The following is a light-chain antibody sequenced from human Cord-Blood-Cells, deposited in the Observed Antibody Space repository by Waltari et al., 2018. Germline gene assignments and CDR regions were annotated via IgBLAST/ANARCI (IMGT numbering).Light chain of an antibody. J-gene: IGLJ3*02. CDR2: EGS. CDR1: SSDVGSYHF. CDR3: CSYAGSSTWV. V-gene: IGLV2-23*01. Sequence: QSALTQPASVSGSPGQSITISCTGTSSDVGSYHFVSWYQQHPGKAPKLIIDEGSKRPSGVSNRFSGSKSGNTASLTISGLQAEDEADYYCCSYAGSSTWVFGGGTKLTVL.